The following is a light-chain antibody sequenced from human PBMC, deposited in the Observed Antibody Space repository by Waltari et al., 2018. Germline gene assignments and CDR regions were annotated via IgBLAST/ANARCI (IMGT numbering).Light chain of an antibody. V-gene: IGLV2-11*01. CDR3: CSYAGTYTWL. CDR1: SSDVGGSNY. J-gene: IGLJ3*02. CDR2: DVG. Sequence: QSALTQPRSVSGSPGQSVTISCTGTSSDVGGSNYVSSYQQLPGKAPTVVIYDVGRRPAGVPDRVTGSRSGNTATLTISGLQAEDEADYHCCSYAGTYTWLFGGGTKLTVL.